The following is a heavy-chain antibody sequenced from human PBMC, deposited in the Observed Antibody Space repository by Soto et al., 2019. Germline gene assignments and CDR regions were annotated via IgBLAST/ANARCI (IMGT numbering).Heavy chain of an antibody. CDR3: ARGDDPDY. J-gene: IGHJ4*02. Sequence: EVQLVESGGGLVQPGGSLRLSCVASGFSFDYYWMHWVRQAPGEGLRWVSRLQTDGSHPAYADSVKGRFTISRDNAKNTLFLQMNNLRAEDTAVYYCARGDDPDYWGQGTLVTVSS. CDR2: LQTDGSHP. CDR1: GFSFDYYW. V-gene: IGHV3-74*01.